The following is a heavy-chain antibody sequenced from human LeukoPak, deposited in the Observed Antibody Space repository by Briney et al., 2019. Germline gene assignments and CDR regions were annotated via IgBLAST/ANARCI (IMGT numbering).Heavy chain of an antibody. CDR3: ARALYSDYYSYLNWFDP. J-gene: IGHJ5*02. CDR2: ISAYNGHT. Sequence: ASVKVSCTASGYTFTNYGIGWVRQAPGPGLEWMGWISAYNGHTNYAQKFQGRVTMTTDTSTSTAYVELRSLRSDDTAIYYCARALYSDYYSYLNWFDPWGQGTLVTVSS. D-gene: IGHD5-12*01. CDR1: GYTFTNYG. V-gene: IGHV1-18*01.